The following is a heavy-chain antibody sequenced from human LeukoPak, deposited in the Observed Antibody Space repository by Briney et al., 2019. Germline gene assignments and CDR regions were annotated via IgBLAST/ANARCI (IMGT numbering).Heavy chain of an antibody. V-gene: IGHV3-30*04. CDR1: GFTFSSYA. J-gene: IGHJ4*02. Sequence: GGSLRLSCAASGFTFSSYAMHWVRQAPGKGLEWVAVISYDGSNKYYADSVKGRFTISRDNSKSTLYLQMNSLRAEDTAVYYCASRWGRDEYYFDYWGQGTLVTVSS. D-gene: IGHD4-23*01. CDR2: ISYDGSNK. CDR3: ASRWGRDEYYFDY.